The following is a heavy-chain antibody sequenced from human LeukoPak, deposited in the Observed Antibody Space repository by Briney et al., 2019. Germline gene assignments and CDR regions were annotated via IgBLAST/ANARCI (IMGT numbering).Heavy chain of an antibody. D-gene: IGHD3-22*01. CDR2: RSDDGSAQ. V-gene: IGHV3-30*18. CDR3: AKDRDPYSSGTWDS. Sequence: SLRLSCIASGFTFNKYGMHWVRQAPGKGLEWVAVRSDDGSAQHYADSVRGRFTISRDNSKNTLSLQMNSLRPVDTAMYFCAKDRDPYSSGTWDSWGQGTLVIVSS. J-gene: IGHJ1*01. CDR1: GFTFNKYG.